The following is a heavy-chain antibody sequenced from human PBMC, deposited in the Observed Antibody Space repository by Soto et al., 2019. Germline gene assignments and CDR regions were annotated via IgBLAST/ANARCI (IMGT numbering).Heavy chain of an antibody. J-gene: IGHJ4*02. CDR3: AREGYCISTSCYI. V-gene: IGHV1-69*12. CDR1: GGTFSSYA. CDR2: IIPIFGTA. Sequence: QVQLVQSGAEVKKPGSSVKVSCKASGGTFSSYAISWVRQAPGQGLEWMGGIIPIFGTANYAQKFQGSVTITADESTSKAYMELSSLRSEDTAVEYCAREGYCISTSCYIWGQGTLVTVSS. D-gene: IGHD2-2*02.